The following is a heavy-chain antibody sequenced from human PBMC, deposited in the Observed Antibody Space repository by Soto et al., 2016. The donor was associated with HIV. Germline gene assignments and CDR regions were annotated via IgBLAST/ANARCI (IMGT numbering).Heavy chain of an antibody. J-gene: IGHJ3*02. Sequence: QVQLVQSGAEVKKPGASVKVSCKASGYTFSSYDINWVRQATGQGLEWMGWMNPNSGNTGYAQKFQGRVTITRNTSISTAYMELSSLRFDDTAVYYCARGSVLSAFDIWGQGTMVIVSS. V-gene: IGHV1-8*03. CDR2: MNPNSGNT. CDR3: ARGSVLSAFDI. CDR1: GYTFSSYD.